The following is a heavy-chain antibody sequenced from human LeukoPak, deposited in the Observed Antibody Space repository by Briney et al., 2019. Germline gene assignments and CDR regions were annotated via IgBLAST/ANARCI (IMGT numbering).Heavy chain of an antibody. CDR3: ASGYSGSYYEGAFDY. V-gene: IGHV3-48*03. CDR1: GFTFSSYE. J-gene: IGHJ4*02. CDR2: ISSSGSTI. D-gene: IGHD1-26*01. Sequence: GGSLRLSCAASGFTFSSYEMNWVRQAPGKGLEWVSYISSSGSTIYYADSVKGRFTISRDNAKNSLYLQMNSLRAEDTAVYYCASGYSGSYYEGAFDYWGQGTLVTVSS.